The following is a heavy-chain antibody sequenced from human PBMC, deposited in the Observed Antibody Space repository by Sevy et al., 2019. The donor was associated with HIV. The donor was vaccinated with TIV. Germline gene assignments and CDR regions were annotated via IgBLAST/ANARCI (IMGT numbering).Heavy chain of an antibody. D-gene: IGHD3-10*01. CDR3: TKEASYYYGSGCYYDY. J-gene: IGHJ4*02. Sequence: GGSLRLSCAASGFTFSSYGMHWVRQAPGKGLEWVAVISYDGSNKYYADSVKGRFTISRDNSKNTLYLQMNSLRAEDTAVYYCTKEASYYYGSGCYYDYWGQGTLVTVSS. V-gene: IGHV3-30*18. CDR2: ISYDGSNK. CDR1: GFTFSSYG.